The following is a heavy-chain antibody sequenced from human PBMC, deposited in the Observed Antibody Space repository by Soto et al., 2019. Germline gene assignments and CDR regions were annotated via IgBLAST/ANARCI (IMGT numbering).Heavy chain of an antibody. CDR3: AKMSSENYYGPVFS. CDR1: GFTFSDYY. CDR2: ISSTGNTI. J-gene: IGHJ4*02. V-gene: IGHV3-11*01. D-gene: IGHD3-22*01. Sequence: QVQLVESGGGLVKTSGSLRIACAASGFTFSDYYMSWVRQAPGKGLEWVSYISSTGNTIYYADSVKGRFTISRDNAKNSVYLQRHSLRADDTALYFCAKMSSENYYGPVFSWGQGTLVTVSS.